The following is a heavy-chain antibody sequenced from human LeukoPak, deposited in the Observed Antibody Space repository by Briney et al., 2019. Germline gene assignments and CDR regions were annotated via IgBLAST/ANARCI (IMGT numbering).Heavy chain of an antibody. D-gene: IGHD3-10*01. CDR3: ARWVIAAGV. J-gene: IGHJ4*02. V-gene: IGHV1-2*02. Sequence: ASVKVSCKASAYTFTGYYMHWVRQAPGQGLEWMGWINPDSGDTNYQGRVTMTRDTSISTAYMELSRLISDDTAVYYCARWVIAAGVWGQGTLVTVSS. CDR1: AYTFTGYY. CDR2: INPDSGDT.